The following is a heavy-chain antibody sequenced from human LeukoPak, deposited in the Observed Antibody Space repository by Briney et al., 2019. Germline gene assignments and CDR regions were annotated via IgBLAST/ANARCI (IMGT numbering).Heavy chain of an antibody. D-gene: IGHD3-3*01. V-gene: IGHV3-11*04. J-gene: IGHJ4*02. CDR2: ISSSSSTI. CDR3: ARGLSITIFGAIFDY. CDR1: GFTFSDYY. Sequence: GGFLRLSCAASGFTFSDYYMSWIRQAPGKGLEWVSYISSSSSTIYYTDSVKGRFTISRDNAKNSLYLQMNSLRAEDTAVYYCARGLSITIFGAIFDYWGQGTLVTVSS.